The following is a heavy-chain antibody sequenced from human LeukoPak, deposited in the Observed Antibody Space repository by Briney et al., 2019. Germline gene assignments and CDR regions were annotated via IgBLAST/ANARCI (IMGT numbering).Heavy chain of an antibody. Sequence: SETLSLTCAVYGGSFSGYYWSWIRQPPGKGLEWIGEINHSGSTNYNPSLKSRVTISVDTSKNQFSLKLSSVTAADTAVYYCARGKGRYCSSTSCLNWFDPWGQGTLVTVSS. D-gene: IGHD2-2*01. CDR2: INHSGST. V-gene: IGHV4-34*01. CDR3: ARGKGRYCSSTSCLNWFDP. J-gene: IGHJ5*02. CDR1: GGSFSGYY.